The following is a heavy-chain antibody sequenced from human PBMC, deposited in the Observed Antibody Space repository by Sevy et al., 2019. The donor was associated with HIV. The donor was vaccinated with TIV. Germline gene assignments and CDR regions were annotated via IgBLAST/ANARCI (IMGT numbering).Heavy chain of an antibody. D-gene: IGHD6-13*01. CDR1: GFTFSSYG. Sequence: GGSLRLSCAASGFTFSSYGMHWVRQAPGKGLEWVEVISYDESNKYYADSVKGRFTISRDNSKDTLYLQMNSLRAEDTAVYYCAKEKAAAGGGCFDYWGQGTLVTVSS. CDR3: AKEKAAAGGGCFDY. J-gene: IGHJ4*02. CDR2: ISYDESNK. V-gene: IGHV3-30*18.